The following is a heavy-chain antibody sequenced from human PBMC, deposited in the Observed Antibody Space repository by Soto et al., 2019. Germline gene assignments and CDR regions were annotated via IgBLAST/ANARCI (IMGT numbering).Heavy chain of an antibody. Sequence: SETLSLTCTFSCGSIISGDYYWSWIRQPPGKGLEWIGYIYYSGSTYYNPSLKSRVTISVDTSKNQFSLKLSSVTAADTAVYYCARDRGVVAATPNWFDPWGQGTLVTVSS. CDR1: CGSIISGDYY. D-gene: IGHD2-15*01. V-gene: IGHV4-30-4*01. CDR3: ARDRGVVAATPNWFDP. J-gene: IGHJ5*02. CDR2: IYYSGST.